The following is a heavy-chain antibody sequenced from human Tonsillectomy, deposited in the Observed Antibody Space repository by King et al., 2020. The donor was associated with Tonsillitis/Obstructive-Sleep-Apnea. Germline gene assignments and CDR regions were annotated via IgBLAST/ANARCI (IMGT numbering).Heavy chain of an antibody. V-gene: IGHV3-48*02. J-gene: IGHJ4*02. CDR2: ISTITI. D-gene: IGHD3-9*01. CDR1: GFTFSRYS. Sequence: VQLVESGGGLVQPGGSLRLSCAASGFTFSRYSMNWVRQAPGKGLEWVSYISTITISYADSVKGRFTISRDNAKNSLYLQMDSLRDEDTALYYCARDHDWSFDYWGQGTLVTVSS. CDR3: ARDHDWSFDY.